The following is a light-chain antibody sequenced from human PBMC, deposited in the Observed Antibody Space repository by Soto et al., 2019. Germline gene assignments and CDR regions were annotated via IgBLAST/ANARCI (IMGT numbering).Light chain of an antibody. CDR2: DAS. Sequence: DIQMTQSPSTLSASVGDRVTITCRASQSISSWLAWYQQKPGKAPKLLIYDASSLESGVPSRFSGSGSGTEFTLTNSSLQPDDFATYYCQQYNSQKYTFGQGTKLEIK. CDR1: QSISSW. V-gene: IGKV1-5*01. CDR3: QQYNSQKYT. J-gene: IGKJ2*01.